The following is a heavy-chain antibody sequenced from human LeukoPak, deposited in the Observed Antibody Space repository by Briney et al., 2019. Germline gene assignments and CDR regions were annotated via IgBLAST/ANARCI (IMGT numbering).Heavy chain of an antibody. CDR2: IYRGGST. CDR1: GFTVSSNY. J-gene: IGHJ6*03. D-gene: IGHD6-13*01. V-gene: IGHV3-53*01. CDR3: AFYRSRGYYYYYMDV. Sequence: GGSLRLSCAASGFTVSSNYMSWVRQAPGKGLEWVSVIYRGGSTYYADSVKGRFTISRDNSKNTLYLQMNSLRAEDTAVYYCAFYRSRGYYYYYMDVWGKGTTVTVSS.